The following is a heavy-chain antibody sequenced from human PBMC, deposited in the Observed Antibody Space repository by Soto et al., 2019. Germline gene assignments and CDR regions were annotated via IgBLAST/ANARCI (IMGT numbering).Heavy chain of an antibody. CDR3: ANGGTGEGYFDY. CDR1: GFTFSSYA. CDR2: ISGNGGST. V-gene: IGHV3-23*01. Sequence: EVQLLESGGGLVQPGGSLRLSCVVSGFTFSSYAMSWVRKAPGKGLEWVSAISGNGGSTYYADSVKGRFTISRDNSKNPLYLQMNSLRAEDTAVYYCANGGTGEGYFDYWGQGTLVTVSS. D-gene: IGHD7-27*01. J-gene: IGHJ4*02.